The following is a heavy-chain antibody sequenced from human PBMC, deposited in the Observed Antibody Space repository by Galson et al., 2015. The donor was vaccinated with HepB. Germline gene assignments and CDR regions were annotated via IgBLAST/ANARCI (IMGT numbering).Heavy chain of an antibody. Sequence: SLRLSCAASGFTFSDYCMSWIRQAPGKGLEWVSYISSSSSYTNYADSVKGRFTISRDNARNSLYLQMNSLRAEDTAVYYCARDNGRITMVRGVQNWFDPWGQGTLVTVSS. J-gene: IGHJ5*02. CDR2: ISSSSSYT. V-gene: IGHV3-11*06. CDR1: GFTFSDYC. D-gene: IGHD3-10*01. CDR3: ARDNGRITMVRGVQNWFDP.